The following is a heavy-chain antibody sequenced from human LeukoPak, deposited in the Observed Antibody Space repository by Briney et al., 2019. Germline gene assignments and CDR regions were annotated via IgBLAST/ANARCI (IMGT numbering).Heavy chain of an antibody. CDR3: TADVPNDDGDYVPIDY. V-gene: IGHV3-15*01. Sequence: GGSLRPSCAASGFTFSDHYMDWVRQAPGKGLEWVGRIKSKRDGGTTDYAAPGKGRFTISRDDSENTLYLQMNSLKTEDTAVYYCTADVPNDDGDYVPIDYWGQGTLVTVSS. CDR2: IKSKRDGGTT. CDR1: GFTFSDHY. J-gene: IGHJ4*02. D-gene: IGHD4-17*01.